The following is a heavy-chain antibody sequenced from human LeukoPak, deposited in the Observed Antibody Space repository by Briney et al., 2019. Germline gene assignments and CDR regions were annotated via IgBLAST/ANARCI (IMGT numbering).Heavy chain of an antibody. CDR3: ARGHNSGWRNFDY. V-gene: IGHV4-4*07. Sequence: SETLSLTCTVSGGSISGYYWNWIRQPAGKGLEWIGHVYPSGSTNSNPSLQSRVTMSVDTSKNQFSLKLTSVTAADTAVYFCARGHNSGWRNFDYWGQGTLVTVSS. CDR2: VYPSGST. J-gene: IGHJ4*02. CDR1: GGSISGYY. D-gene: IGHD6-19*01.